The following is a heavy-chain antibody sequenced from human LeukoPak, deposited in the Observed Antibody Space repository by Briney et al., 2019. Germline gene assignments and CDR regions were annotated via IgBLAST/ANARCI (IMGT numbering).Heavy chain of an antibody. J-gene: IGHJ4*02. D-gene: IGHD4-23*01. V-gene: IGHV3-30*04. CDR3: ARGATVVTPCDY. CDR2: ISYDGSNK. CDR1: GFILSDYN. Sequence: GGSLRLSCAASGFILSDYNMNWVRQAPGKGLEWVAVISYDGSNKYYADSVKGRFTISRDNSKNTLHLQMNSLRAEDTAVYYCARGATVVTPCDYWGQGTLVTVSS.